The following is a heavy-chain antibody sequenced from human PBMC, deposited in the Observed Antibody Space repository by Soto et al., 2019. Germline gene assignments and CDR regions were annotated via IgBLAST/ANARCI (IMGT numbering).Heavy chain of an antibody. J-gene: IGHJ6*03. CDR1: GGSISSDY. V-gene: IGHV4-59*01. CDR3: ARVAAFDCSSTSCYAYYYYYYMDV. D-gene: IGHD2-2*01. Sequence: PSETLSLTCTVSGGSISSDYWSWIRQPPGKGLEWIGYIYYSGSTNYNPSLKSRATISVDTSKNQFSLKLSSVTAADTAVYYCARVAAFDCSSTSCYAYYYYYYMDVWGKGTTVTVSS. CDR2: IYYSGST.